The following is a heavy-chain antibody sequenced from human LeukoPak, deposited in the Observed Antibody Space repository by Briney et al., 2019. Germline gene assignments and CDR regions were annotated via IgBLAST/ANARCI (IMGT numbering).Heavy chain of an antibody. CDR1: GFTFSSYW. CDR3: ASPHDYGDRFDY. CDR2: IKQDGSEK. Sequence: GGSLRLSCAASGFTFSSYWMSWVRQAPGKGLEWVANIKQDGSEKYYVDSVKGRFTISRDNAKNSLYPQMNSLRAEDTAVYYCASPHDYGDRFDYWGQGTLVTVSS. J-gene: IGHJ4*02. D-gene: IGHD4-17*01. V-gene: IGHV3-7*01.